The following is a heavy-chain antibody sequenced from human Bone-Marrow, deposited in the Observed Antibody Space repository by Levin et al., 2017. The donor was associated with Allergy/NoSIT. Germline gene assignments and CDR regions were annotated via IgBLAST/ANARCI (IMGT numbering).Heavy chain of an antibody. D-gene: IGHD6-13*01. V-gene: IGHV6-1*01. J-gene: IGHJ3*02. CDR3: ARENPIAAAGTAYDALDR. Sequence: LSCAISGDSVSSNSAAWNWIRQSPSRGLEWLGRTYYRSKWYNDYAVSVKSRITINSDTSKNQFSLQLNSVTPEDTAVYYCARENPIAAAGTAYDALDRWGQGTMVTVSS. CDR1: GDSVSSNSAA. CDR2: TYYRSKWYN.